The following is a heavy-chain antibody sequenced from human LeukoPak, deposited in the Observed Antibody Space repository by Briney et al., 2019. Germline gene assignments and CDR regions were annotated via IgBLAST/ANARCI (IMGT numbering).Heavy chain of an antibody. J-gene: IGHJ4*02. CDR3: AKDLSPPGIAAAGMVY. D-gene: IGHD6-13*01. CDR1: GFTFSSYA. CDR2: ISGSGGST. V-gene: IGHV3-23*01. Sequence: GGSLRLSCAACGFTFSSYAMSWVRQAPGEGLEWVSAISGSGGSTYYADSVKGRFTISRDNSKNTLYLQMNSLRAEDTAVYYCAKDLSPPGIAAAGMVYWGQGTLVTVSS.